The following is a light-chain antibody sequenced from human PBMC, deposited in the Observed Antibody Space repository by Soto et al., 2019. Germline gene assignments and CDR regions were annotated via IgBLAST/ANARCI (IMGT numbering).Light chain of an antibody. J-gene: IGLJ7*01. CDR1: SSNVGSNT. Sequence: QSVLTQPPSASGTPGQRVTISCSGSSSNVGSNTVNWYQQLPGTAPKLLIYSNNQRPSGVPDRFSGSQSGTSASLAISGLESEDEAYYYCAAWDDSLNGAVFGGGTQLTVL. V-gene: IGLV1-44*01. CDR2: SNN. CDR3: AAWDDSLNGAV.